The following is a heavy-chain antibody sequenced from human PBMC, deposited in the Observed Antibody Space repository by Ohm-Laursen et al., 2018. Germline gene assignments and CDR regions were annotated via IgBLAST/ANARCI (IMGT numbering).Heavy chain of an antibody. D-gene: IGHD6-19*01. CDR3: ARHASVTGLDY. CDR2: VSYSENT. V-gene: IGHV4-31*11. Sequence: SQTLSLTCAVSGHFISSGYYWSWIRHHPGKGLEWIGYVSYSENTYYNPSLKSRLLISVDRSKNQFSLKLSSVIAADTAMYYCARHASVTGLDYWGQGTLVTVSS. J-gene: IGHJ4*02. CDR1: GHFISSGYY.